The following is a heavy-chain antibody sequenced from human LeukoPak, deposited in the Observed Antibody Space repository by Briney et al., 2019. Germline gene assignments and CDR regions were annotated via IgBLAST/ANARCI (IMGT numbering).Heavy chain of an antibody. CDR1: GGTFSSHA. CDR2: IIPIFGTA. V-gene: IGHV1-69*05. D-gene: IGHD3-10*01. CDR3: ARRITMVRGVPGDAFDI. Sequence: SVKVSCKASGGTFSSHAISWVRQAPGQGLEWMGGIIPIFGTANYAQKFQGRVTITTDESTSTAYMELSSLRSEDTAVYYCARRITMVRGVPGDAFDIWGQGTMVTVSS. J-gene: IGHJ3*02.